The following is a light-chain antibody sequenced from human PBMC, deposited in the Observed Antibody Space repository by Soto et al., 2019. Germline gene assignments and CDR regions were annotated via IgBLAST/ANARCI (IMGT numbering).Light chain of an antibody. CDR1: QSISSTS. Sequence: EIVLTQSPGTLSLSPGERATLSCRTSQSISSTSLAWYQQKPGQAPRLLIYDASSRATGIPDRFSGSGSGTDFTLTISRLEHEDFAVYYCQHYDRKTFGQGTKVEIK. CDR3: QHYDRKT. J-gene: IGKJ1*01. V-gene: IGKV3-20*01. CDR2: DAS.